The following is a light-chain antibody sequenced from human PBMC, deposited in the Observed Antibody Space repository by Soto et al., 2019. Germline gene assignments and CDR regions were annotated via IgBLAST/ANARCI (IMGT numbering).Light chain of an antibody. Sequence: EIVLTQSPGTLSLSPGERATLSCRASQSVSSNYLAWYQQKPGQAPRLLIYGASNRTTGIPDRFSGSGSGTDFTLTISSLQAEDFASYYCQQTRAYPSTFGGGTKVDIK. V-gene: IGKV3-20*01. CDR2: GAS. CDR3: QQTRAYPST. J-gene: IGKJ4*01. CDR1: QSVSSNY.